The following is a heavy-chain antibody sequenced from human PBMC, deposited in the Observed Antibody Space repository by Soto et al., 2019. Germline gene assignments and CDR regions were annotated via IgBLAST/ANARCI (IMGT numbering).Heavy chain of an antibody. V-gene: IGHV4-59*01. CDR1: GGSISSYD. CDR2: IYYSGSI. J-gene: IGHJ6*03. CDR3: ARGLEDYDILTGYSSSNYYYYYMDV. D-gene: IGHD3-9*01. Sequence: SDTLCLTCTVYGGSISSYDWSWIRQPPGKGLEWIGYIYYSGSINYNPSLKSRVTISVDTSKNQFSLKLSSVTAADTAVYYCARGLEDYDILTGYSSSNYYYYYMDVWGKGTTVTVSS.